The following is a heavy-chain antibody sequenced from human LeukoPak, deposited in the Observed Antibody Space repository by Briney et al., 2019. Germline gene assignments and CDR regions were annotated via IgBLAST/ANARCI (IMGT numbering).Heavy chain of an antibody. J-gene: IGHJ6*03. CDR3: ATDASYGGLWCGEEYYYYYYMDV. Sequence: ASVKVSCKTSGYTFTGYYMHWVRQAPGQGLEWMGRINPNSGGTNYAQKFQGRVTMTRDTSISTAYMEVLRRRTDDKAVYYCATDASYGGLWCGEEYYYYYYMDVWGKGTTVTVSS. D-gene: IGHD3-10*01. CDR1: GYTFTGYY. CDR2: INPNSGGT. V-gene: IGHV1-2*06.